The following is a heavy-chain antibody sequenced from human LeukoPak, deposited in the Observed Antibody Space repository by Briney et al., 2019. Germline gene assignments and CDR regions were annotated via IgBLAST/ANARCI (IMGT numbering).Heavy chain of an antibody. CDR2: INPSGGST. D-gene: IGHD3-22*01. CDR3: ARDRGNNYYDSSGYDAFDI. V-gene: IGHV1-46*01. J-gene: IGHJ3*02. Sequence: ASVKVSCKASGYTFTSYYMHWVRQAPGQGLEWMGIINPSGGSTSYAQKFQGRVTMTRDTSTSTVYMELSSLRSEDTAVYYCARDRGNNYYDSSGYDAFDIWGQGTMVTVSS. CDR1: GYTFTSYY.